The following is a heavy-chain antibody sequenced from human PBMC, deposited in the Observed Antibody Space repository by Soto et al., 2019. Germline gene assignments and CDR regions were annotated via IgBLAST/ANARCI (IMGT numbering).Heavy chain of an antibody. V-gene: IGHV3-48*02. CDR1: GFTFSSYG. CDR3: ARGGAARPDY. CDR2: ISSGPVTT. J-gene: IGHJ4*02. Sequence: EVQLVNSGGGLVQPGGSLRLSCVASGFTFSSYGMNWVRQAPGKGLEWVSYISSGPVTTNYADSVEGRFTISRDNAKSSLYLQLNSLRDDDTAVYYCARGGAARPDYWGQGTLVIVSS. D-gene: IGHD2-15*01.